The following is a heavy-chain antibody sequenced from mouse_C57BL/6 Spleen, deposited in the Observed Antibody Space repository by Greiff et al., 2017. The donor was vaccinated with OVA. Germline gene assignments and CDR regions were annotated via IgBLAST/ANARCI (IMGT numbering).Heavy chain of an antibody. D-gene: IGHD1-1*02. CDR3: ASDRGVAGYFDV. Sequence: VKLVESGPGLVQPSQSLSITCTVSGFSLTSYGVHWVRQSPGKGLEWLGVIWSGGSTDYNAAFISRLSISKDNSKSQVFFKMNSRQADDTAIYYCASDRGVAGYFDVWGTGTTVTVSS. CDR2: IWSGGST. CDR1: GFSLTSYG. J-gene: IGHJ1*03. V-gene: IGHV2-2*01.